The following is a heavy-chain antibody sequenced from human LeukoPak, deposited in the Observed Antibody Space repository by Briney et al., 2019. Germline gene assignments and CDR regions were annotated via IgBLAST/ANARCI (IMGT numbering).Heavy chain of an antibody. V-gene: IGHV3-30-3*01. D-gene: IGHD1-26*01. CDR2: ISYDGSNR. J-gene: IGHJ4*02. CDR3: ARDSTDGVIPWEENSPFDY. CDR1: GFTFSNYA. Sequence: GGSLRLSCAASGFTFSNYAIHWVRQAPGKGLEWVAVISYDGSNRYYADSVRGRFTISRNNSKNTLYLQMNSLRAEDTAVYYCARDSTDGVIPWEENSPFDYWGQGTLVTVSS.